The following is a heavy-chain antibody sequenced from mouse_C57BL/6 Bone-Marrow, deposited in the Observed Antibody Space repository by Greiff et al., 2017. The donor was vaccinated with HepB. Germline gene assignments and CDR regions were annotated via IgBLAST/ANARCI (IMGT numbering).Heavy chain of an antibody. V-gene: IGHV1-81*01. Sequence: QVQLKESGAELARPGASVKLSCKASGYTFTSYGISWVKQRTGQGLGWIGEIYPRSGNTYYNEKFKGKATLTADKSSSTAYMELRSLTSEDSAVYFCARDYYGSWYFDVWGTGTTVTVSS. J-gene: IGHJ1*03. CDR3: ARDYYGSWYFDV. CDR2: IYPRSGNT. CDR1: GYTFTSYG. D-gene: IGHD1-1*01.